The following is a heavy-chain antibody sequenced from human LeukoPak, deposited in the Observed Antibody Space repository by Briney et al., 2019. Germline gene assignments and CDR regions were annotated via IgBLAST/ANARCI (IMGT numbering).Heavy chain of an antibody. D-gene: IGHD6-19*01. Sequence: SQTLSLTCAISGDSVSSNSAAWNWIRQSPSRGLEWLGRTYYRSKWYYEYAVSVESRISINPDTSENQFSLRLNSVTPEDTAVYFCARAQGSSSGWWGSGGQGTLVTVPS. CDR1: GDSVSSNSAA. CDR3: ARAQGSSSGWWGS. J-gene: IGHJ4*02. V-gene: IGHV6-1*01. CDR2: TYYRSKWYY.